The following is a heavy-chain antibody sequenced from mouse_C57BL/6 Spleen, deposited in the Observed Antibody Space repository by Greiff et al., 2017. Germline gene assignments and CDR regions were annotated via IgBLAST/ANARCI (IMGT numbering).Heavy chain of an antibody. CDR1: GYTFTSYW. J-gene: IGHJ4*01. D-gene: IGHD4-1*01. V-gene: IGHV1-55*01. CDR3: ARKVNWDDYAMDY. CDR2: IYPGSGSS. Sequence: QVQLQQPGAELVKPGASVKMSCKASGYTFTSYWITWVKQRPGQGLEWIGDIYPGSGSSTYNEKFKSKATLTVDTSSSTAYMQLSSLTAEDSAVYYWARKVNWDDYAMDYWGQGTSVTVSA.